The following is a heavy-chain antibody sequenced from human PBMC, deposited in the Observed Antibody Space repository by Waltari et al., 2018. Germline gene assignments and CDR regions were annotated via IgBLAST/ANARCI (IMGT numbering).Heavy chain of an antibody. CDR1: GGSISSSSYY. CDR2: IYYSGST. Sequence: QLQLQESGPGLVKPSETLSLICTVSGGSISSSSYYWGWIRQPPGEGLEWIGSIYYSGSTYYNPSLKSRVTISVETSKNQFSLKLSSVPAADTAVYYCARHVSGYCSSTSCHSDYWGQGTLVTVSS. CDR3: ARHVSGYCSSTSCHSDY. V-gene: IGHV4-39*01. D-gene: IGHD2-2*01. J-gene: IGHJ4*02.